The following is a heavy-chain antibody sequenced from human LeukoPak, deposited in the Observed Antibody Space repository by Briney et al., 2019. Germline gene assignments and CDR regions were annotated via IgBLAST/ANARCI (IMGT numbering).Heavy chain of an antibody. Sequence: ASVKVSCKASGYTFTSYYMHWVRQAPGQGLEWMGIINPSGGSTSYAQKFQGRVTMTRDTSTSTVYMELSSLRSEDTAVYYCARDATMDIVATNAFDIWGQGTMVTVSS. D-gene: IGHD5-12*01. CDR1: GYTFTSYY. J-gene: IGHJ3*02. CDR3: ARDATMDIVATNAFDI. V-gene: IGHV1-46*01. CDR2: INPSGGST.